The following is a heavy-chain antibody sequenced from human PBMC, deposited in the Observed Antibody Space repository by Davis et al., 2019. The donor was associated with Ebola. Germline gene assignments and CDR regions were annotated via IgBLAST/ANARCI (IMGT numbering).Heavy chain of an antibody. J-gene: IGHJ5*02. CDR2: IYYSGST. Sequence: GSLRLSCTVSGGSISSYYWSWIRQPPGKGLEWIGYIYYSGSTNYNPSLKSRVTISVDTSKNQFSLKLSSVTAADTAVYYCAREVLGLDPWGQGTLVTVSS. CDR1: GGSISSYY. V-gene: IGHV4-59*01. D-gene: IGHD3-10*01. CDR3: AREVLGLDP.